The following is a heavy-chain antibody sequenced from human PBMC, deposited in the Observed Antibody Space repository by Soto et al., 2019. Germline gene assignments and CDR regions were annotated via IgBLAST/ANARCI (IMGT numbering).Heavy chain of an antibody. V-gene: IGHV3-13*05. CDR2: FGAARDP. J-gene: IGHJ6*02. CDR3: ARAYTGRLPRRADYYYAMDV. CDR1: GFTFSNFD. Sequence: PGGSLRLSCATSGFTFSNFDMHWVRQVPGKGLECVYAFGAARDPYYLGSVKGRFTISRENDKNSVYLQMNDLRAGDSAVYYCARAYTGRLPRRADYYYAMDVWGQGTTVTV. D-gene: IGHD2-2*02.